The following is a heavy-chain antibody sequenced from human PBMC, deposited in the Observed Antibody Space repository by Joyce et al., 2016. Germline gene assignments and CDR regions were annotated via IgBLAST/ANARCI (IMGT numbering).Heavy chain of an antibody. CDR1: GGSLSGYH. CDR3: ARGTRITMVRGVRSDWFDP. CDR2: IHDSGRT. Sequence: QVQLQQWGAGLLKPSETLSLTCAVYGGSLSGYHWSWIRQSPGKGLEWIGEIHDSGRTNYNPSLKTRVTISVDTSKNQFSLKLTSATAADTAVYYCARGTRITMVRGVRSDWFDPWGQGTQVTVSS. V-gene: IGHV4-34*01. D-gene: IGHD3-10*01. J-gene: IGHJ5*02.